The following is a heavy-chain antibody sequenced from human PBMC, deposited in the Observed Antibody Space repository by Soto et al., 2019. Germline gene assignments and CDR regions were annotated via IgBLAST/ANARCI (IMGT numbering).Heavy chain of an antibody. D-gene: IGHD5-12*01. CDR3: AREGVATIMWFFDY. V-gene: IGHV3-66*01. Sequence: GGSLRLSCAASGFTVSSNYMSWVRQAPGKGLEWVSVIYSGGSTYYADSVKGRFTISRDNSKNTLYLQMNSLRAEDTAVYYCAREGVATIMWFFDYWGQGTLVTVPQ. CDR2: IYSGGST. CDR1: GFTVSSNY. J-gene: IGHJ4*02.